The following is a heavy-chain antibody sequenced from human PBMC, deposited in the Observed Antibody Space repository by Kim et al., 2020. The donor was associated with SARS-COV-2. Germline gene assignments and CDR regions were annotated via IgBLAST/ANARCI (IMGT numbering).Heavy chain of an antibody. Sequence: YAQKFQGRVTMTRDTSISTAYMERSRLRSDDRAVYYCAREEIAAAGRHFDFWGQGTLVTVSS. J-gene: IGHJ4*02. D-gene: IGHD6-13*01. V-gene: IGHV1-2*02. CDR3: AREEIAAAGRHFDF.